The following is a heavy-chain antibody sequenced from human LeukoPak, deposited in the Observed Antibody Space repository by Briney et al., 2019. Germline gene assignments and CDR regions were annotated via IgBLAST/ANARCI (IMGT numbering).Heavy chain of an antibody. CDR3: ARSIAAAYDAFDI. CDR1: GFTFSSYS. CDR2: ISSSSSYI. Sequence: PGGSLRLSCAASGFTFSSYSMNWVRQAPGNGLEWVSSISSSSSYIYYADSVKGRFTISRGNAKNSLYLQMNSLRAEDTAVYYCARSIAAAYDAFDIWGQGTMVTVSS. D-gene: IGHD6-13*01. J-gene: IGHJ3*02. V-gene: IGHV3-21*01.